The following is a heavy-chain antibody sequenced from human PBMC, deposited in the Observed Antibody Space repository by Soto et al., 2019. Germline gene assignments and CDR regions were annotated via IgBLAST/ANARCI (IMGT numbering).Heavy chain of an antibody. CDR1: GGPFSGFY. J-gene: IGHJ4*02. CDR2: INHSGTT. CDR3: ARFRRGPAALFDKD. Sequence: PSETLSLTCAGYGGPFSGFYWSWIRQPPGKELEWIGEINHSGTTNYNPSLKSRVTISVDTSKNQFSLNLRSVTAADTAMYYCARFRRGPAALFDKDWGPGTLVTVSS. D-gene: IGHD2-2*01. V-gene: IGHV4-34*01.